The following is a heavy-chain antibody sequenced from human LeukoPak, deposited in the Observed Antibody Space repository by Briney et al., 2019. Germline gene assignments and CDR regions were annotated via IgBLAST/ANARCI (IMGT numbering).Heavy chain of an antibody. CDR2: IYYSGST. CDR3: ARGLALNWFDP. CDR1: GGSISSGGYY. D-gene: IGHD6-19*01. J-gene: IGHJ5*02. Sequence: SETLSLTCTVPGGSISSGGYYWSWIRQHPGKGLEWIGYIYYSGSTYYNPSLKSRVTISVDTSKNQFSLKLSSVTAADTAVYYCARGLALNWFDPWGQGTLVTVSS. V-gene: IGHV4-31*03.